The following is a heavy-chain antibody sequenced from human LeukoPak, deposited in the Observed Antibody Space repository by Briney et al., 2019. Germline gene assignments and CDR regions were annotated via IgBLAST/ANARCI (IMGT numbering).Heavy chain of an antibody. CDR1: GFIFSDYY. CDR2: ISGRGSTI. V-gene: IGHV3-11*04. Sequence: GGSLRLSCAASGFIFSDYYMSWTRQAPGKGLEWVSYISGRGSTIYYADSVKGRFTISRDNAKKSLYLQMNRLRDEDTAVYFCARLPRETFDTWGQGTLVTVSS. J-gene: IGHJ4*02. CDR3: ARLPRETFDT. D-gene: IGHD3-10*01.